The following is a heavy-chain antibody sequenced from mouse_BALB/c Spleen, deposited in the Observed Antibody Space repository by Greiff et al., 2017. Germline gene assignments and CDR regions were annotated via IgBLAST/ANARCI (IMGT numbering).Heavy chain of an antibody. D-gene: IGHD2-4*01. CDR1: GYTFTDYA. Sequence: QVQLKESGAELVRPGVSVKISCKGSGYTFTDYAMHWVKQSHAKSLEWIGVISTYYGDASYNQKFKGKATMTVDKSSSTAYMELARLTSEDSAIYYCARVIKGAMDYWGQGTSVTVSS. V-gene: IGHV1S137*01. CDR2: ISTYYGDA. J-gene: IGHJ4*01. CDR3: ARVIKGAMDY.